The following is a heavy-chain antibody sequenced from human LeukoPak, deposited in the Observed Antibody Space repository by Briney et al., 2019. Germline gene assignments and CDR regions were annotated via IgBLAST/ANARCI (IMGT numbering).Heavy chain of an antibody. J-gene: IGHJ4*02. V-gene: IGHV3-21*01. CDR1: GFTFTRYN. D-gene: IGHD3-22*01. Sequence: GGSLRLSCAASGFTFTRYNINWVRQAPGKGLEWVSSISSSSSYIYYADSVKGRFTISRDNAKNSLNLQMNSLRAEDTAVYYCARAYYYDSGGYSPFDYWGQGTLVTVSS. CDR2: ISSSSSYI. CDR3: ARAYYYDSGGYSPFDY.